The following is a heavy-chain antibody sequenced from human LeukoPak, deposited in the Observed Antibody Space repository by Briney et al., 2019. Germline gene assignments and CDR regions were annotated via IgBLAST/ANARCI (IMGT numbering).Heavy chain of an antibody. V-gene: IGHV3-7*01. CDR3: ARDFSYRQFDY. Sequence: PGGSLRLSCAASGIAFSDSFMAWVRQAPGKGLKWGAEISPDGSGSSYVDSEAGRFTISRDNSKNALYLQMNSLRVEETAVYYCARDFSYRQFDYWGLGTLVTVSS. CDR2: ISPDGSGS. D-gene: IGHD2/OR15-2a*01. CDR1: GIAFSDSF. J-gene: IGHJ4*02.